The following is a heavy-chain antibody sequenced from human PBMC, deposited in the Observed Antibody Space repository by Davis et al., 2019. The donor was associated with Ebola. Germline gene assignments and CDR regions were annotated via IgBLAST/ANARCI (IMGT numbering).Heavy chain of an antibody. CDR2: ISYDGSNK. V-gene: IGHV3-30*04. CDR3: ARDREYYGSGNFYLDS. J-gene: IGHJ4*02. Sequence: PGGSLRLSCAVSGLTFSRYAMHWVRQAPGKGLEWVAVISYDGSNKYFADSVKGRFTISRDISKNTLYLQMNSLRPDDTAVYYCARDREYYGSGNFYLDSWGQGTLVAVSS. D-gene: IGHD3-10*01. CDR1: GLTFSRYA.